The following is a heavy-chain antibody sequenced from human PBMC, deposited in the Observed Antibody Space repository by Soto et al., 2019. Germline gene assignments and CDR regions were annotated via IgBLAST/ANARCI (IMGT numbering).Heavy chain of an antibody. D-gene: IGHD2-15*01. CDR2: INHSGST. CDR1: GGSFSCYY. J-gene: IGHJ6*02. CDR3: ARGMVALRVVVATYYYYGMDV. Sequence: PSETLSLTCGVYGGSFSCYYWSWIRQPPGKGLGWIGEINHSGSTNYNPSLKSRVTISVDTSKNQFSLKLSSVTAADTAVYYCARGMVALRVVVATYYYYGMDVWGQGTTVTVSS. V-gene: IGHV4-34*01.